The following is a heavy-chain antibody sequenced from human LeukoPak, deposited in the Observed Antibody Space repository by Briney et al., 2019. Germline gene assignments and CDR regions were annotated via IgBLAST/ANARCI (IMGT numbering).Heavy chain of an antibody. CDR2: ISAYNGNT. CDR1: GYTFTSYG. CDR3: ASSPYGDQFS. D-gene: IGHD4-17*01. Sequence: ASVKVSCKASGYTFTSYGISWVRQAPGQGLEWMGWISAYNGNTDYAQKLQGRVTMTTDTSTSTAYMELRSLRSDDTAAYYCASSPYGDQFSWGQGTLVTVSS. J-gene: IGHJ4*02. V-gene: IGHV1-18*04.